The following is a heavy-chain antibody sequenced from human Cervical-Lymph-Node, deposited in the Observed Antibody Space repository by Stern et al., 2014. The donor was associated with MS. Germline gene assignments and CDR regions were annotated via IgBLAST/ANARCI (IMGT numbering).Heavy chain of an antibody. J-gene: IGHJ6*02. CDR3: ARAAQQLAMDV. CDR1: GFTVSNTY. V-gene: IGHV3-66*01. D-gene: IGHD6-6*01. CDR2: IYSGGST. Sequence: QLVQSGGGWVQPGGSLRLSCVASGFTVSNTYMTWVRQAPGKGLEWVSVIYSGGSTYNADSVKGRFIISSDNSKNTLYLQMNSLRAEDTAVYYCARAAQQLAMDVWGQGTTVTVSS.